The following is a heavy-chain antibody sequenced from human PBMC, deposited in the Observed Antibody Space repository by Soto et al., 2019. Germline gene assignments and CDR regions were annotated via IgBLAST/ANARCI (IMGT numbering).Heavy chain of an antibody. V-gene: IGHV2-5*02. CDR3: AHSRNVACTSRLWVRRPPGTYYSDY. CDR1: GFSLSTSGSG. Sequence: QITLKESGPTLVKPTQTLTLTCTFSGFSLSTSGSGVGWILQPPGKALEWLALIYWDDDKLYSPSLKSRLTITKDTTKNQVVLTMTNKDPVDTATYYCAHSRNVACTSRLWVRRPPGTYYSDYWGQGTLVTVSS. J-gene: IGHJ4*02. CDR2: IYWDDDK. D-gene: IGHD6-19*01.